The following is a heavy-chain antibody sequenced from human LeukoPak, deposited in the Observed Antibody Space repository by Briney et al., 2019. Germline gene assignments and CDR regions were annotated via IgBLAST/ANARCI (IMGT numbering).Heavy chain of an antibody. CDR2: IKQDGSEK. V-gene: IGHV3-7*01. D-gene: IGHD4-17*01. CDR1: GFAFSSYW. J-gene: IGHJ4*02. CDR3: ARDGVTVTYYYYFDY. Sequence: GGSLRLSCAASGFAFSSYWMSWVRQAPGKGLEWVANIKQDGSEKYYVDSVKGRFTISRDNAKNSLYLQMNSLRAEDTAVYYCARDGVTVTYYYYFDYWGQGTLVTVSS.